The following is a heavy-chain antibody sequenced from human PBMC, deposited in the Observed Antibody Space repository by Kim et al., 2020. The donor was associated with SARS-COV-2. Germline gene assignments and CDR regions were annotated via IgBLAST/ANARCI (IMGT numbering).Heavy chain of an antibody. D-gene: IGHD6-19*01. Sequence: SETLSLTCSVSGASISSSNYYWDWIRQPPGRGLEWIGYIYYSGNTYHNPSLKSRVTLSVDTSKNQVSMKLTSVTAADTAVYYCARHLDPDGMSVADTPFYAFDIWGQGTMVTVSS. CDR3: ARHLDPDGMSVADTPFYAFDI. CDR1: GASISSSNYY. V-gene: IGHV4-39*01. J-gene: IGHJ3*02. CDR2: IYYSGNT.